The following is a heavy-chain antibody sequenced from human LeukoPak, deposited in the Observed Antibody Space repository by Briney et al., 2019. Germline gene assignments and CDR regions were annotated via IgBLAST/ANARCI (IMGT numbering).Heavy chain of an antibody. CDR3: ARTRPLEWELPTDDAFDI. V-gene: IGHV4-4*07. D-gene: IGHD1-26*01. Sequence: SETLSLTCTVSGGSISSYYWSWIRQPAGKGLEWIGRIYTSGSTNYNPSLKSRVTMSVDTSKNQFSLKLSSVTAADTAVYYCARTRPLEWELPTDDAFDIWGQGTMVTVSS. J-gene: IGHJ3*02. CDR2: IYTSGST. CDR1: GGSISSYY.